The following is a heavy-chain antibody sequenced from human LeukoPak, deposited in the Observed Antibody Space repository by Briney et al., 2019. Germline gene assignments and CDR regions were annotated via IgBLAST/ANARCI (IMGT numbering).Heavy chain of an antibody. D-gene: IGHD3-3*01. J-gene: IGHJ6*02. V-gene: IGHV4-34*01. CDR2: INHSGST. Sequence: PSETLSLTCAVYGGSFSGYYWSWIRQPPGKGLEWIGEINHSGSTNYNPSLKSRVTISVDTSKNQFSLKLSSVTAADTAVYYCARLARLRFLEWSRPYYYGMDVWGQGTTVTVSS. CDR1: GGSFSGYY. CDR3: ARLARLRFLEWSRPYYYGMDV.